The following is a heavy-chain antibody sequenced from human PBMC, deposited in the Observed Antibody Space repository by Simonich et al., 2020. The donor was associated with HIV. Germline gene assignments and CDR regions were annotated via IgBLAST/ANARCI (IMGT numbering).Heavy chain of an antibody. J-gene: IGHJ4*02. CDR2: ISGSGGST. D-gene: IGHD3-3*01. CDR3: AKDRYYNFWSGYYDY. Sequence: EVQLLESGGGLVQPGGSLRLSCAASGFTFSSYAMSWVRQAPGKGLERGSAISGSGGSTYYADSVKGRFTISRDNSKNTLYLQMNSLRAEDTAVYYCAKDRYYNFWSGYYDYWGQGTLVTVSS. V-gene: IGHV3-23*01. CDR1: GFTFSSYA.